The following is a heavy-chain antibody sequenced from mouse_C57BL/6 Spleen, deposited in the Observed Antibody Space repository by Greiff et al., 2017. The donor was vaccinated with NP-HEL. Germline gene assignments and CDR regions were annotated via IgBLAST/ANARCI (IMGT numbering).Heavy chain of an antibody. Sequence: VKLQQSGAELVRPGASVTLSCKASGYTFTDYEMHWVKQTPVHGLEWIGAIDPETGGTAYNQKFKGKAILTADKSSSTAYMELRSLTSEDSAVYYCTRSNYYYGSSYDYWGQGTTLTVSS. CDR1: GYTFTDYE. CDR2: IDPETGGT. CDR3: TRSNYYYGSSYDY. V-gene: IGHV1-15*01. J-gene: IGHJ2*01. D-gene: IGHD1-1*01.